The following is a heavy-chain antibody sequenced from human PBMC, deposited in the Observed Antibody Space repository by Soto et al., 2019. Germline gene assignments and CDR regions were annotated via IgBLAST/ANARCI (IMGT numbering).Heavy chain of an antibody. J-gene: IGHJ5*02. CDR1: GGTFSSYA. CDR2: IIPIFGTA. D-gene: IGHD2-2*02. V-gene: IGHV1-69*13. CDR3: ARDIRDIVVVPAAIGWFDP. Sequence: ASVKVSCKASGGTFSSYAISWVRQAPGQGLEWMGGIIPIFGTANYAQKFQGRVTITADESTSTAYMELSSLRSEDTAVYYCARDIRDIVVVPAAIGWFDPWGQGTLVTV.